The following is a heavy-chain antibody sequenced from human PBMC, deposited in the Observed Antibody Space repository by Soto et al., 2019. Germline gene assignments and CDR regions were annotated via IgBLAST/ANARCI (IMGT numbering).Heavy chain of an antibody. CDR3: ARDPSIVLVPAATYYYYYYGMDV. CDR1: GFTFSSYW. V-gene: IGHV3-7*01. J-gene: IGHJ6*02. Sequence: GGSLRLSCAASGFTFSSYWMSWVRQAPGKGLEWVANIKQDGSEKYYVDSVKDRFTISRDNAKNSLYLQMNSLRAEDTAVYYCARDPSIVLVPAATYYYYYYGMDVWGQGTTVTVSS. D-gene: IGHD2-2*01. CDR2: IKQDGSEK.